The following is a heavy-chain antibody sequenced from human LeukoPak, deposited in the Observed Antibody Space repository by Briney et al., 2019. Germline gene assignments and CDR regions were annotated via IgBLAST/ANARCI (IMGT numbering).Heavy chain of an antibody. CDR3: ARITMGATSANFYYYFLDA. Sequence: GGSLRLSCAASGFTFSGYTLHWVRQAPGKGLEYVSAIISHGGSTHYADSVKGRFTVSRDNSKNTLYLQMDSLMAEDMAVYYCARITMGATSANFYYYFLDAWGKGTTVTVSS. CDR1: GFTFSGYT. D-gene: IGHD3-3*01. CDR2: IISHGGST. V-gene: IGHV3-64*02. J-gene: IGHJ6*03.